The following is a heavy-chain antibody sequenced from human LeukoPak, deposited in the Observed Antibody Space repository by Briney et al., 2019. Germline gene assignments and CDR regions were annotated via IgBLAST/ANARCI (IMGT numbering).Heavy chain of an antibody. CDR3: ARMSNYYNSLGYYAFDI. CDR2: IYSGGSA. CDR1: GFTFSSYE. Sequence: GGSLRLSCAASGFTFSSYEMNWVRQAPGKGLEWVSVIYSGGSADYADSVKGRFTISRDNSKNTLHLQMKSLRAEDTAVYYCARMSNYYNSLGYYAFDIWGQGTMVTVSS. D-gene: IGHD3-22*01. J-gene: IGHJ3*02. V-gene: IGHV3-66*01.